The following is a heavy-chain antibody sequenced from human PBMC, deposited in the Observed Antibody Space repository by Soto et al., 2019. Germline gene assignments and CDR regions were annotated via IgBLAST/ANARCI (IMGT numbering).Heavy chain of an antibody. V-gene: IGHV3-30*18. CDR1: GFTFSSYG. CDR3: AKGHDFWSGYYYYGMDV. CDR2: ISYDGSNK. J-gene: IGHJ6*02. Sequence: GGSLRLSCAASGFTFSSYGMHWVRQAPGKGLEWVAVISYDGSNKYYADSVKGRFTISRDNSKNTLYLQMNSLRAEDTAVYYCAKGHDFWSGYYYYGMDVWGQGTTVTVSS. D-gene: IGHD3-3*01.